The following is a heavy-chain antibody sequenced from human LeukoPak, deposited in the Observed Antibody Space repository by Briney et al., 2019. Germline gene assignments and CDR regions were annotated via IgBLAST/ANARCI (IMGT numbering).Heavy chain of an antibody. V-gene: IGHV4-4*07. CDR1: GGSISTYY. CDR3: AGPYYYGSGSYSLGPDY. Sequence: SETLSLTCTVSGGSISTYYWSWIRQPAGKGLEWVGRIYTGGSTNYNPSLESRVTMSVDTSKNQFSLKLSSVTAADTAVYYCAGPYYYGSGSYSLGPDYWGQGTLVTVSS. J-gene: IGHJ4*02. CDR2: IYTGGST. D-gene: IGHD3-10*01.